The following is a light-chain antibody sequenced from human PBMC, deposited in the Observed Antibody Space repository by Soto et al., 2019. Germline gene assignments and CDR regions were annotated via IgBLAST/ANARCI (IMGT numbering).Light chain of an antibody. CDR3: QQRSYWR. CDR2: DAS. Sequence: MIWTQSPATLFFSPGERPTLSSKTSQGISKYIAWYQQKPGQPPRLLTYDASIRATGIPARFSGNGSRTDFTLTITSPEPEDFAVYYCQQRSYWRFGGGTKV. CDR1: QGISKY. V-gene: IGKV3-11*01. J-gene: IGKJ4*01.